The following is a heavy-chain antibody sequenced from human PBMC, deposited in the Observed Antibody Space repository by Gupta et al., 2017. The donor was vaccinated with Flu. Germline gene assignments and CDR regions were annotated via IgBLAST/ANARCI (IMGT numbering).Heavy chain of an antibody. CDR3: ATSMVPPYYFYMDV. V-gene: IGHV1-69*01. Sequence: QVQLVQSGAEVKKPGSSVKVSCKASGGTFSKYMVSWVRQAPGQGLEWLGGIIPIFGTPKYAQKFHGRVTLNADESTSTAYMEFTSLRSEDTAVYYCATSMVPPYYFYMDVWGKGTTVTVSS. CDR1: GGTFSKYM. J-gene: IGHJ6*03. CDR2: IIPIFGTP. D-gene: IGHD3-10*01.